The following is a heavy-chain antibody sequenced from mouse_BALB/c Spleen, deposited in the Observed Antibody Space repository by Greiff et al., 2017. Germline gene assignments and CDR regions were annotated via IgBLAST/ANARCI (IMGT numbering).Heavy chain of an antibody. J-gene: IGHJ4*01. CDR2: ISDGGSYT. D-gene: IGHD2-4*01. CDR3: AREDYDYAMDY. Sequence: EVKLVESGGGLVKPGGSLKLSCAASGFTFSDYYMYWVRQTPEKRLEWVATISDGGSYTYYPDSVKGRFTISRDNAKNNLYLQMSSLKSEDTAMYYCAREDYDYAMDYWGQGTSVTVSS. V-gene: IGHV5-4*02. CDR1: GFTFSDYY.